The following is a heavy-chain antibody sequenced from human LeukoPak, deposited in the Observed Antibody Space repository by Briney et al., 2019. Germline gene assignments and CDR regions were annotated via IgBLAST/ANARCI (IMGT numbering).Heavy chain of an antibody. J-gene: IGHJ6*03. CDR1: GGSISSGSYY. D-gene: IGHD5-18*01. V-gene: IGHV4-61*02. CDR3: ARRQYSYGPNYYYYYMDV. CDR2: IYTSGST. Sequence: SETLSLTCTDSGGSISSGSYYWSWIRQPAGKGLEWIGRIYTSGSTNYNPSLKSRVTISVDTSKNQFSLKLSSVTAADTAVYYCARRQYSYGPNYYYYYMDVWGKGTTVTVSS.